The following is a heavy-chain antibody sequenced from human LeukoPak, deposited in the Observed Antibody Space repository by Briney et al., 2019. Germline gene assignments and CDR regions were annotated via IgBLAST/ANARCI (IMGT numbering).Heavy chain of an antibody. J-gene: IGHJ4*02. CDR3: ARSPFPWLPLYCDY. CDR1: GYTFTSYG. CDR2: ISAYNGNT. V-gene: IGHV1-18*01. Sequence: ASVKVSCKASGYTFTSYGISWVRQAPGQGLEWMGWISAYNGNTNYAQKLQGRVTMTTDTSTSTAYMELRSLRSDGTAVYYCARSPFPWLPLYCDYWGQGTLVTVSS. D-gene: IGHD5-24*01.